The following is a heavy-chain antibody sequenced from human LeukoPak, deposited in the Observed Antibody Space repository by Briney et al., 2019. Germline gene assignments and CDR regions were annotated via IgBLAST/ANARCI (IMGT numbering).Heavy chain of an antibody. V-gene: IGHV1-24*01. D-gene: IGHD3-10*01. CDR2: FDPEDGET. J-gene: IGHJ5*02. Sequence: WASVKVSCKVSGYTLTELSMHWVRQAPGKGLEWMGGFDPEDGETIYAQKFQGRVTMTEDTSTDTAYMELSSLRSEDTAVYYCATYLPMVRGVLPWFDPWGQGTLVTVPS. CDR1: GYTLTELS. CDR3: ATYLPMVRGVLPWFDP.